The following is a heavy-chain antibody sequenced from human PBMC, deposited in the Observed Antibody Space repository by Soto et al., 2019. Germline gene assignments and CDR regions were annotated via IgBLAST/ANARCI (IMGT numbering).Heavy chain of an antibody. CDR1: GGSISSGGYS. CDR2: IYHSGST. CDR3: ARAEYCSGGSCYSGFDP. D-gene: IGHD2-15*01. J-gene: IGHJ5*02. Sequence: SETLSLTCAVSGGSISSGGYSWSWIRQPPGKGLEWIGYIYHSGSTYYNPSLKSRVTISVDRSKNQFSLKLSSVTAADTAVYYCARAEYCSGGSCYSGFDPWGQGTLVTVSS. V-gene: IGHV4-30-2*01.